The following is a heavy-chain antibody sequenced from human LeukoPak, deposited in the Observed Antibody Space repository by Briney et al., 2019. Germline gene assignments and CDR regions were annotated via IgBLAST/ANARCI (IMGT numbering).Heavy chain of an antibody. J-gene: IGHJ4*02. V-gene: IGHV3-49*04. D-gene: IGHD3-10*01. CDR1: GFTFGDYA. CDR2: IRSKAYDGTT. CDR3: TRYYYGSGSYYKFDS. Sequence: GGSLRLSCTASGFTFGDYAMSWVRQAPGKGLEWVGVIRSKAYDGTTDYAASVKGRFTISRDDSKSVAYLQMNSLNTDDTALYYCTRYYYGSGSYYKFDSWGQGTLVTVSS.